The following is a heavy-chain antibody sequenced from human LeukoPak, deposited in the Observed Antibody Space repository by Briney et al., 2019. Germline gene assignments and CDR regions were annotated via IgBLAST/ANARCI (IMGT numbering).Heavy chain of an antibody. V-gene: IGHV1-69*04. CDR1: GGTFSRYA. CDR3: ARGLHDYGDYEGY. CDR2: IIPILGIA. Sequence: ASVKVSCKASGGTFSRYAISWVRQAPGQGLEWMGRIIPILGIANYAQKFQGRVTITADKSTSTAYMELSSLRSEDTAVYYCARGLHDYGDYEGYWGQGTLVTVSS. J-gene: IGHJ4*02. D-gene: IGHD4-17*01.